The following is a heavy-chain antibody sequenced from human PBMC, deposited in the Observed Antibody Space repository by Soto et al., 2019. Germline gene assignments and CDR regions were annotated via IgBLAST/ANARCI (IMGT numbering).Heavy chain of an antibody. Sequence: EVQLVDSGGGLVKPGGSLRLSCAASGFNFTRYSMNWVRQAPGKGLEWVSSISSTTNYIYYADSMKGRFTVSRDNAKNSVNLEMNSLSAEDTAVYYCARESEDLTSNFDYWGQGTLVTVSS. J-gene: IGHJ4*02. CDR3: ARESEDLTSNFDY. CDR2: ISSTTNYI. V-gene: IGHV3-21*01. CDR1: GFNFTRYS.